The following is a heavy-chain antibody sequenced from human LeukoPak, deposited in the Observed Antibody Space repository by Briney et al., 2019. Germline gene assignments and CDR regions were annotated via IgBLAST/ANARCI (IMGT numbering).Heavy chain of an antibody. V-gene: IGHV3-7*01. D-gene: IGHD3-22*01. CDR2: IKQDGSEK. J-gene: IGHJ4*02. Sequence: GGSLRLSCAASGFTFSNYWMSWVRQAPGKGLEWVANIKQDGSEKYYVDSVKGRFTISRDNAKNSLYLQMNSLRAEDTAVYYCARDSSGYYSSWYFDYWGQGTLVTLSS. CDR3: ARDSSGYYSSWYFDY. CDR1: GFTFSNYW.